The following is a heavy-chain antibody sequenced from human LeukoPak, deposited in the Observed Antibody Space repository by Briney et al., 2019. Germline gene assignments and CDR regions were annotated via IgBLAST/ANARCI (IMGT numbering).Heavy chain of an antibody. Sequence: GGSLRLSCAASGFTVSSNYMSWVRQAPGKGLEWVSVIYSGGSTYYADSVKGRFTISRDNSQNTLYLQMNSLRAEDTAVYYCARVGTRGGYDGRFWGQGTLVTVSS. CDR2: IYSGGST. CDR3: ARVGTRGGYDGRF. CDR1: GFTVSSNY. V-gene: IGHV3-66*01. J-gene: IGHJ4*02. D-gene: IGHD5-12*01.